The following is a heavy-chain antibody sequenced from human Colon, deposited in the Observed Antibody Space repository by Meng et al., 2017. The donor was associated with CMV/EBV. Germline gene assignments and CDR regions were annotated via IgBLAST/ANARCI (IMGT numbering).Heavy chain of an antibody. CDR2: ISPYNGDT. CDR1: GYTFTNFG. Sequence: QVQLVPSGDEVKKPGASVKVSYKTSGYTFTNFGISWVRQAPGQGLEWMAYISPYNGDTNYAQRFQGRVALTTDTSTSTVYMELGSLTSDDTAMYYCARELARGGYWGQGTLVTVSS. J-gene: IGHJ4*02. V-gene: IGHV1-18*01. CDR3: ARELARGGY.